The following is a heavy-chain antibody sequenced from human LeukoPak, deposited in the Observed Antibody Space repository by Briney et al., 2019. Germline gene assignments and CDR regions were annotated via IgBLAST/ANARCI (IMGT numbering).Heavy chain of an antibody. V-gene: IGHV3-74*01. CDR3: VRASLSSSWGAFDA. Sequence: GGSLRLSCAASGFTFNSSWMHWVRQSPGKGLVWVSRIKSDGSSTSYADSVKGRFTISRDNAKNTLYLQMNSLRTEDTAVYYCVRASLSSSWGAFDAWGQGTMVTVSS. D-gene: IGHD6-13*01. CDR1: GFTFNSSW. CDR2: IKSDGSST. J-gene: IGHJ3*01.